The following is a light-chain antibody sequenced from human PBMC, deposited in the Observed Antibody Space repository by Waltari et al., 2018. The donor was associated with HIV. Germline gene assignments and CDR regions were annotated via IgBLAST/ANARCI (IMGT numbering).Light chain of an antibody. V-gene: IGLV1-51*01. Sequence: QSVLTQPPSVSAAPGQTVTISCSVSNSNIGSNYVCWYRHVPRTAPKLVIYDDDQRPSGIVDRVSASKSGTSANLDITGLQTGDEADYYCTTWDSSLSALVFGGGTKLTVL. CDR2: DDD. CDR3: TTWDSSLSALV. J-gene: IGLJ2*01. CDR1: NSNIGSNY.